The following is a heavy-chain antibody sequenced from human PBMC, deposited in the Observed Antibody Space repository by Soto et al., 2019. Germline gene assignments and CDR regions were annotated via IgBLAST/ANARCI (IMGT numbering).Heavy chain of an antibody. CDR2: ISSSGFT. CDR3: VRDCYSSSCFDL. D-gene: IGHD6-13*01. J-gene: IGHJ4*02. V-gene: IGHV4-59*01. CDR1: GGSITPYY. Sequence: QVQLQESGPGLVKPSETLSLTCTVSGGSITPYYWSWIRQPPGKRLEWIGYISSSGFTNYNPSLNSRVTISVDTSKTQFSLTLSSVTAADTAVYYCVRDCYSSSCFDLWGQGTLVTVSS.